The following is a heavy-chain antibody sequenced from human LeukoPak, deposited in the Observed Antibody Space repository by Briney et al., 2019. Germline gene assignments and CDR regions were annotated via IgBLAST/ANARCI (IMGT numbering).Heavy chain of an antibody. Sequence: SETLSLTCTVSGGAISSSSYYLGWIRQPPWNGLEWIGSIYYSGSPYYNPSLKSRVTISVDTSKNQFSLKLSSVTAADTAVYYCLKPGDGSRYCSGGSCVGGGFDPWGQGTLVTVSS. CDR2: IYYSGSP. CDR3: LKPGDGSRYCSGGSCVGGGFDP. D-gene: IGHD2-15*01. V-gene: IGHV4-39*01. J-gene: IGHJ5*02. CDR1: GGAISSSSYY.